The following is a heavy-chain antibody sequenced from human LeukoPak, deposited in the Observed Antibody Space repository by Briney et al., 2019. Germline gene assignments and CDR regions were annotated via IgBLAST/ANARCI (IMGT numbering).Heavy chain of an antibody. J-gene: IGHJ6*02. CDR3: ATLGSCSRASCYDYYGMGV. D-gene: IGHD2-15*01. Sequence: SETLSLTCTVTGASISSHYWSWIRQPPGKGLEWIGHIYYSGSTNYNPSLKSRVTISVDTSKNQFSLKVTSVTAADTAVYYCATLGSCSRASCYDYYGMGVWGQGTTVTVSS. CDR1: GASISSHY. V-gene: IGHV4-59*11. CDR2: IYYSGST.